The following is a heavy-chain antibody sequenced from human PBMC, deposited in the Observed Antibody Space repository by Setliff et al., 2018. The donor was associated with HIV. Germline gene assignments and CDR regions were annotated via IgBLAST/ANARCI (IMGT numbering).Heavy chain of an antibody. CDR2: MNRDGSEK. Sequence: PGGSLRLSCAASGFTFSSSWMTWVRQAPGRGLEYVAGMNRDGSEKGYADSVKGRFSISRDNAKNSLYLQMSSLRTEDTAVYYCATDCAVVGGTGSLDSWGQGTLVTVSS. J-gene: IGHJ4*02. V-gene: IGHV3-7*05. CDR1: GFTFSSSW. CDR3: ATDCAVVGGTGSLDS. D-gene: IGHD1-26*01.